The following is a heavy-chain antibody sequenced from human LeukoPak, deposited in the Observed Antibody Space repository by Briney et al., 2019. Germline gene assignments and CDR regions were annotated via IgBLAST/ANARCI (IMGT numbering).Heavy chain of an antibody. CDR3: ARETPTVTIFDY. D-gene: IGHD4-17*01. J-gene: IGHJ4*02. CDR1: GGSISSYY. Sequence: SETLSLTCTVSGGSISSYYWSWIRQPAGKGLEWIGRIYTSGGTNYNPSLKSRVTMSVDTSKNQFSLKLSSVTAADTAVYYCARETPTVTIFDYWGQGTLVTVSS. V-gene: IGHV4-4*07. CDR2: IYTSGGT.